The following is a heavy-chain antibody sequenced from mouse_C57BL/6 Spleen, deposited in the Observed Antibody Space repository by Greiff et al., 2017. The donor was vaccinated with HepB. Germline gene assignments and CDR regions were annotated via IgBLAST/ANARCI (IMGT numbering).Heavy chain of an antibody. D-gene: IGHD1-1*01. CDR2: ISSGSSTI. CDR1: GFTFSDYG. J-gene: IGHJ4*01. CDR3: AREGTTVVAPHAMDY. Sequence: EVQLVESGGGLVKPGGSLKLSCAASGFTFSDYGMHWVRQAPEKGLEWVAYISSGSSTIYYADTVKGRFTISRDNAKNTLFLQMTSLRSEDTAMYYCAREGTTVVAPHAMDYWGQGTSVTVSS. V-gene: IGHV5-17*01.